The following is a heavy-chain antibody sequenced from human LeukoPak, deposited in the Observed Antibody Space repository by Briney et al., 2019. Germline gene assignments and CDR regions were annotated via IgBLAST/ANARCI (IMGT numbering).Heavy chain of an antibody. Sequence: RGESLKISCKGSGYSFTSYWIGWVRQMPGKGLEWLGIIYPGDSDTRYSPSFQGQVTISADKSISTAYLQWSSLKASDTAMYYCARSIAVAGTRAFDIWGQGTMVTVSS. V-gene: IGHV5-51*01. J-gene: IGHJ3*02. CDR3: ARSIAVAGTRAFDI. CDR1: GYSFTSYW. D-gene: IGHD6-19*01. CDR2: IYPGDSDT.